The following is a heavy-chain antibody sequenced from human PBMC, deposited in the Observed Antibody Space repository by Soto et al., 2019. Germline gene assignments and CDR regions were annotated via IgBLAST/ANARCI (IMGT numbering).Heavy chain of an antibody. J-gene: IGHJ4*02. CDR3: ARYGSGTYTRYYFDY. Sequence: PGGSLRLSCAASGCTFDDYAMHWVRQAPGKGLEWVSGISWNSGSIGYADSVKGQVTISADKSISTAYLQWSSLKASDTAMYYCARYGSGTYTRYYFDYWGLGTLVTVSS. V-gene: IGHV3-9*01. CDR2: ISWNSGSI. CDR1: GCTFDDYA. D-gene: IGHD3-10*01.